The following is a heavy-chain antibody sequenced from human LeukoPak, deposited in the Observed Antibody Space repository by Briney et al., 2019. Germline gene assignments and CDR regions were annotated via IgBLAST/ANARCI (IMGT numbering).Heavy chain of an antibody. D-gene: IGHD2-15*01. CDR2: IQYDGSNE. CDR1: GFTFGSYG. CDR3: ARRPYCSGGSCMGGSWFDP. Sequence: PGGSLRLSCAASGFTFGSYGMHWVRQAPGKGLEWVAFIQYDGSNEYYADSVKGRFTFSRDNSKNTLYLQMNSLRAEDTAVYYCARRPYCSGGSCMGGSWFDPWGQGTPVTVSS. V-gene: IGHV3-30*02. J-gene: IGHJ5*02.